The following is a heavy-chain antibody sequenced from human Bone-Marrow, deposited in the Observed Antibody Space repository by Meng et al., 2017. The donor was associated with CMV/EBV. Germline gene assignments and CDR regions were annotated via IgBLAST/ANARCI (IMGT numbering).Heavy chain of an antibody. V-gene: IGHV4-34*01. CDR3: ARGRWYYDYVWGSYRHSLQLPTRFDY. CDR1: GWSFSGFY. CDR2: INHCGST. Sequence: SQTLSLTCAVHGWSFSGFYWSWIRQPPGKGLEWIGEINHCGSTHYNPFLKSRVTITVDTSKNQFSPKLSYVTAADPAVYYCARGRWYYDYVWGSYRHSLQLPTRFDYWGQGTLVTVSS. D-gene: IGHD3-16*02. J-gene: IGHJ4*02.